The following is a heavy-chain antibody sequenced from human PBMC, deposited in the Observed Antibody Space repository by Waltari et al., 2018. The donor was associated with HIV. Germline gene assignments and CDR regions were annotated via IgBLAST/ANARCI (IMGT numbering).Heavy chain of an antibody. J-gene: IGHJ4*02. Sequence: VHLLESGGGLVQPGGSLRLSCAASGFSFSSYALSWVRQAPGKGLEWVSAISGTGGTGYYADSVRGRFTSSRDNAKNTLFLQMDSLRADDTAVYYCAKVYYYDSSTYFLKVPHYDYWGQGTLVTVSS. CDR3: AKVYYYDSSTYFLKVPHYDY. V-gene: IGHV3-23*01. D-gene: IGHD3-22*01. CDR2: ISGTGGTG. CDR1: GFSFSSYA.